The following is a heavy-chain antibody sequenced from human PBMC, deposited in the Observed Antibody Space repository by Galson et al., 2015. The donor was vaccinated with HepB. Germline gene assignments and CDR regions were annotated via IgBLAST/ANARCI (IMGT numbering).Heavy chain of an antibody. CDR3: AKDRYIYGSSSDY. V-gene: IGHV3-23*01. Sequence: SLRLSCAASGFTFSTYAMTWVRQAPGKGLEWVSGISGSGDSTNYADSVRGRFTISRDSSKNALYLQMNSLRAEDTAVYCCAKDRYIYGSSSDYWGQGTLVTVSS. CDR2: ISGSGDST. J-gene: IGHJ4*02. CDR1: GFTFSTYA. D-gene: IGHD3-10*01.